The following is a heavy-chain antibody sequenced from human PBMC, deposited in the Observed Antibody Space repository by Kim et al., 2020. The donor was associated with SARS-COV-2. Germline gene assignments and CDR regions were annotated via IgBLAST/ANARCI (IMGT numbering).Heavy chain of an antibody. CDR2: INHSGST. Sequence: SETLSLTCAVYGGSFSGYYWSWIRQPPGKGLEWIGEINHSGSTNYNPSLKSRVTISVDTSKNQFSLKLSSVTAADTAVYYCAGGHVITIFGVARAYWGQGTLVTVSS. J-gene: IGHJ4*02. CDR3: AGGHVITIFGVARAY. CDR1: GGSFSGYY. D-gene: IGHD3-3*01. V-gene: IGHV4-34*01.